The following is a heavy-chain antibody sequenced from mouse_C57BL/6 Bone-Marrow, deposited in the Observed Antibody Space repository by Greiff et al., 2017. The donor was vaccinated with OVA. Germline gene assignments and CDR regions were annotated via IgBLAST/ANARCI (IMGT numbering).Heavy chain of an antibody. CDR1: GYTFTEYT. J-gene: IGHJ2*01. D-gene: IGHD1-1*01. Sequence: VQLQQSGAELVKPGASVKLSCKASGYTFTEYTIHWVKQRSGQGLEWIGWFYPGSGSIKYNEKFKDKATLTADKSSSTVYMELSRLTSDDSAVYFCARHEGWPFITTVVAPFDVWGKGTTLTVSS. CDR3: ARHEGWPFITTVVAPFDV. V-gene: IGHV1-62-2*01. CDR2: FYPGSGSI.